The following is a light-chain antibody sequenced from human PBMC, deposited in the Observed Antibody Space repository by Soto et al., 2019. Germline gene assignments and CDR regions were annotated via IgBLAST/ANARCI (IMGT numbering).Light chain of an antibody. CDR1: SSDVGSYNL. J-gene: IGLJ1*01. V-gene: IGLV2-23*01. CDR3: CSYAGSPWV. CDR2: EGS. Sequence: QSVLTQPASVSGSPEQSITISCTGTSSDVGSYNLVSWYQQHPGKAPKLMIYEGSKRPSGVSNRFSGSKSGNTASLTISGLQAEDEADYYCCSYAGSPWVFGTGTKLTVL.